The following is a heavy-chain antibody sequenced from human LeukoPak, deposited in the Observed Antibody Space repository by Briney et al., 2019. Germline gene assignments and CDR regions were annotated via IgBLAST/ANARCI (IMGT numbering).Heavy chain of an antibody. CDR3: ARDKSGYLFDY. D-gene: IGHD5-12*01. V-gene: IGHV1-18*01. CDR2: IRNYNGNT. J-gene: IGHJ4*02. CDR1: GYTFTSYS. Sequence: ASVKVSCKASGYTFTSYSVSWVRQAPGQGLEWMGWIRNYNGNTTYTQKLQGRVTMTMDTSTSTAYMELSSLKSEDTAVYYCARDKSGYLFDYWGQGTLVTVSS.